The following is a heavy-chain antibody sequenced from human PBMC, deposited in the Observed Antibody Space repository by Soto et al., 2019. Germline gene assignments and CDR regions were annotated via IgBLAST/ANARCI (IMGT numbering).Heavy chain of an antibody. V-gene: IGHV1-18*01. D-gene: IGHD6-13*01. CDR3: ARGYSSSWRTSYYYYGMDV. CDR1: GYTFTSYG. Sequence: QVQLVQSGAEVKKPGASVKVSCKASGYTFTSYGISWVRQAPGQGLEWMGWISAYNGNTNYAQKLQGRVTMTTDTSTSTAYRELRSLRSDDTAVYYCARGYSSSWRTSYYYYGMDVWGQGTTVTVSS. J-gene: IGHJ6*02. CDR2: ISAYNGNT.